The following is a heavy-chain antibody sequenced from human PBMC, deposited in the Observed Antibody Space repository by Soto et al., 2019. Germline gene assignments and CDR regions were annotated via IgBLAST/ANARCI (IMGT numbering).Heavy chain of an antibody. J-gene: IGHJ6*02. V-gene: IGHV3-48*01. Sequence: GGSLRLSCAASGFTFSSYSMNWVRQAPGKGLEWVSYISSSSSTIYYADSVKGRFTISRDNSKNSLYLQMNSLRAEDTAVYYCARDIGYCSGGSCYYNYYYGMDVWGQGTTVTVSS. D-gene: IGHD2-15*01. CDR1: GFTFSSYS. CDR3: ARDIGYCSGGSCYYNYYYGMDV. CDR2: ISSSSSTI.